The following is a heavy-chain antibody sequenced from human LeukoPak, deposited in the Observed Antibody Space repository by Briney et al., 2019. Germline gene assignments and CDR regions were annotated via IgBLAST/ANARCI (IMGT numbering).Heavy chain of an antibody. CDR2: INYGGST. CDR1: GGSFSAYY. CDR3: ARSSLTSLLASGSHLITECFDY. D-gene: IGHD2-21*02. V-gene: IGHV4-34*01. Sequence: PSETLSRTCAVYGGSFSAYYWSWIRQPPGKGLEWIGEINYGGSTNYNPSLKSRVTISVDTSTNQFSLKLSSVTAADTAVYYCARSSLTSLLASGSHLITECFDYWGQGTLVTVSS. J-gene: IGHJ4*02.